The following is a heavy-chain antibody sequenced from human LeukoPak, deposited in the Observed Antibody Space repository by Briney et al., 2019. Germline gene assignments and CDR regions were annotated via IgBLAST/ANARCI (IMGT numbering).Heavy chain of an antibody. V-gene: IGHV4-59*01. J-gene: IGHJ6*03. D-gene: IGHD7-27*01. CDR1: GGSISSYY. Sequence: PSETLFLTCTVSGGSISSYYWSWIRQPPGKGLEWIGYIYYSGSTNYNPSLKSRVIISVDTSKNQFSLNLSSVTAADTAVYFCARGTGERYYYYYMDVWGKGTTVTVS. CDR2: IYYSGST. CDR3: ARGTGERYYYYYMDV.